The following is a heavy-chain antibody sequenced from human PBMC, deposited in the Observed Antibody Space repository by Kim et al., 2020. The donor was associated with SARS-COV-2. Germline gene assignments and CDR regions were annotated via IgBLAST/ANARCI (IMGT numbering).Heavy chain of an antibody. J-gene: IGHJ4*02. CDR1: GFTFSSYS. CDR3: AREYSGSSPFDY. V-gene: IGHV3-21*01. Sequence: GGSLRLSCAASGFTFSSYSMNWVRQAPGKGLEWVSSISSSSRYIYYADSVKGRFTISRDNAKNSLYLQMNSLRAEDTAVYYCAREYSGSSPFDYWGQGTLVTVSS. D-gene: IGHD6-6*01. CDR2: ISSSSRYI.